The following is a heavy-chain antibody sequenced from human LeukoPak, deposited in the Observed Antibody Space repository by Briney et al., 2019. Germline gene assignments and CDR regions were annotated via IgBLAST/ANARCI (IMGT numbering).Heavy chain of an antibody. V-gene: IGHV3-7*03. Sequence: PGGSLRLSCAASGFTFSSYWMSWVRQAPGKGLEWVANINQDGSLKYYVDSVKGRFTISRDNSKNTLYLQMNSLRAEDTAVYYCARRAGAYSHPYDYWGQGTLVTVSS. CDR3: ARRAGAYSHPYDY. D-gene: IGHD4/OR15-4a*01. CDR1: GFTFSSYW. CDR2: INQDGSLK. J-gene: IGHJ4*02.